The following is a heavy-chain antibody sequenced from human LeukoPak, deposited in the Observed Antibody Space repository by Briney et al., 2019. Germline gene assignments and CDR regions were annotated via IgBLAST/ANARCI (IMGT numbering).Heavy chain of an antibody. Sequence: PGGSLRLSCATSGFVFSNYAMTWVRQATGKGLEWVSAIDIGAAKTNYADSVRGRFTISRDDSKKTLYLQMRSLRAEDTAVYYCANGDYPSDYWGQGTLVTVSS. J-gene: IGHJ4*02. CDR3: ANGDYPSDY. CDR1: GFVFSNYA. D-gene: IGHD4-17*01. CDR2: IDIGAAKT. V-gene: IGHV3-23*01.